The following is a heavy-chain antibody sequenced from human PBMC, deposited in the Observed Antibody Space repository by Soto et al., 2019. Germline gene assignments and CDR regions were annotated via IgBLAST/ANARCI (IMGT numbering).Heavy chain of an antibody. CDR1: GYTFTSYG. J-gene: IGHJ4*02. D-gene: IGHD6-13*01. V-gene: IGHV1-18*01. Sequence: ASVKVSCKASGYTFTSYGISWVRQAPGQGLEWMGWISAYNGNTNYAQKLQGRVTMTTDTSTSTAYMELRSLRSDDTAVYYCARSHHPYSSSWYGFDYWGQGTLVTVSS. CDR2: ISAYNGNT. CDR3: ARSHHPYSSSWYGFDY.